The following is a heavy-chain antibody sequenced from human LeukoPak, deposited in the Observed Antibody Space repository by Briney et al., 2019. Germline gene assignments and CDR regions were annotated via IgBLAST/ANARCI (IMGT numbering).Heavy chain of an antibody. D-gene: IGHD6-13*01. V-gene: IGHV1-69*04. J-gene: IGHJ4*02. CDR1: GYTFTSYG. CDR2: IIPILGIA. CDR3: ARESSSLHYFDY. Sequence: SVKVSCKASGYTFTSYGISWVRQAPGQGLEWMGRIIPILGIANYAQKFQGRVTITSDKATSTAYMELSSLRSEDTAAYYCARESSSLHYFDYWGQGTLVTVSS.